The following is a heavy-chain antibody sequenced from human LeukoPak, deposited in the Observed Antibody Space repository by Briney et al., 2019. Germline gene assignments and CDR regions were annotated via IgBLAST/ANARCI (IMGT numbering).Heavy chain of an antibody. CDR2: ISSSGSTI. Sequence: GGSLRLSCAASGFTFSDYYMSWIRQAPGKGLEGVSYISSSGSTIYYADSVKGRFTISRDNAKNSLYLQMNSLRAEDTAVYYCARDGVGSSWTSSGMDVWGQGTTVTVSS. V-gene: IGHV3-11*01. CDR3: ARDGVGSSWTSSGMDV. CDR1: GFTFSDYY. J-gene: IGHJ6*02. D-gene: IGHD6-13*01.